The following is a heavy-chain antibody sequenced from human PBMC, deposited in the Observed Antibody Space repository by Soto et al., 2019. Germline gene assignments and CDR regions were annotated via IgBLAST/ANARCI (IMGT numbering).Heavy chain of an antibody. CDR1: GGSISNYY. V-gene: IGHV4-59*01. J-gene: IGHJ4*02. D-gene: IGHD3-10*01. Sequence: SETLSLTCTISGGSISNYYWSWIRQPPGKGLEWIGYVYSSGSTHYNPSLQSRVTISADTSKNQVSLKVNSVTAADTAVYYCARESYYGSGATVVGYWGLGTLVTVS. CDR2: VYSSGST. CDR3: ARESYYGSGATVVGY.